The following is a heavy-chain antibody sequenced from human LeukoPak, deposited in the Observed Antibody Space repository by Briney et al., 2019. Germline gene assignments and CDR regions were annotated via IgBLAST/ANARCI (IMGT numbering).Heavy chain of an antibody. CDR1: GGSLSSGGYC. D-gene: IGHD3-22*01. CDR3: ARGISTGYYFDY. J-gene: IGHJ4*02. CDR2: IYGNGGT. V-gene: IGHV4-31*03. Sequence: SQTLSLTCTVSGGSLSSGGYCWSWIRQHPGKGLEWIGYIYGNGGTYCHPSLKIRVPMSVDTSKNQFSLKLTSVAAADTALYFCARGISTGYYFDYWGQETLVTVSS.